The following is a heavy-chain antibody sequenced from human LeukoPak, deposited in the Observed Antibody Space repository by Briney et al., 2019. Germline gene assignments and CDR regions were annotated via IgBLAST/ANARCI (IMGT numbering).Heavy chain of an antibody. CDR1: RYTFTAYY. V-gene: IGHV1-2*02. D-gene: IGHD3-10*01. CDR2: INPNTGGA. CDR3: ARDYFGSGSYFDS. J-gene: IGHJ4*02. Sequence: GASVKVSCKASRYTFTAYYLPWVRQAPGQGLEWMGWINPNTGGANYAQKFQGRVTMTGDTSISTAYMELSRLRSDDTAMYYCARDYFGSGSYFDSWSQGTLVTVSS.